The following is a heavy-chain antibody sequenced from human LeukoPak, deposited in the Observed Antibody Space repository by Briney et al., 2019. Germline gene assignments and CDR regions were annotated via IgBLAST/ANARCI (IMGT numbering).Heavy chain of an antibody. D-gene: IGHD3-22*01. V-gene: IGHV1-2*02. J-gene: IGHJ4*02. Sequence: ASVKVSCKASGYTFTGYYMHWVRQAPGQGLEWMGWIKPTSGGTNYAQKLQGRVTMTTDTSTRTAYMELRSLRSDDTAVYYCARDYYDSSGYYYVFAYWGQGTLVTVSS. CDR3: ARDYYDSSGYYYVFAY. CDR1: GYTFTGYY. CDR2: IKPTSGGT.